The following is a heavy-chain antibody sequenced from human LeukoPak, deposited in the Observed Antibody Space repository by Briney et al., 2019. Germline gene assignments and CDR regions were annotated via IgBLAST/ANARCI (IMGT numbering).Heavy chain of an antibody. CDR3: ARVIAHRGSSWYISLTFYFDY. D-gene: IGHD6-13*01. V-gene: IGHV3-23*01. CDR1: GFTCRTYT. Sequence: GGSLRLSCAASGFTCRTYTMSWVRQTPGKGLEWVSAIRAGGDDTYYADSVKGRLTISRDNAKNSLYLQLNSLIAEDTAVYYCARVIAHRGSSWYISLTFYFDYWGQGTLVTVSS. J-gene: IGHJ4*02. CDR2: IRAGGDDT.